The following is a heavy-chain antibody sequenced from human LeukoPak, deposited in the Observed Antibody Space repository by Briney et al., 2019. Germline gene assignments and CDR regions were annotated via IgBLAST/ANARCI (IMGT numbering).Heavy chain of an antibody. CDR2: IIPILGTA. Sequence: SVKVSCKASGGTFSSYAISWVRQAPGQGLEWMGGIIPILGTANYAQKFQGRVTITADKSTSTAYMELSSLRSEDTAVYYCARISIGVYGDYYYGMDVWGKGTTVTVSS. D-gene: IGHD4-17*01. J-gene: IGHJ6*04. CDR1: GGTFSSYA. CDR3: ARISIGVYGDYYYGMDV. V-gene: IGHV1-69*10.